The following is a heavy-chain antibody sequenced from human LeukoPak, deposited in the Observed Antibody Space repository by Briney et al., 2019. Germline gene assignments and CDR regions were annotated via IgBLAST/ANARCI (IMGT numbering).Heavy chain of an antibody. D-gene: IGHD5-18*01. J-gene: IGHJ4*02. CDR2: ISSSSSYM. Sequence: PGGSLRLSCAASGFTVHSNYMSWVRQAPGKGLEWVSSISSSSSYMYYADSVKGRFTISRDNAKNSLYLQMNSLRAEDTAVYYCARDISQLWKLFDYWGQGTLVTVSS. CDR1: GFTVHSNY. CDR3: ARDISQLWKLFDY. V-gene: IGHV3-21*01.